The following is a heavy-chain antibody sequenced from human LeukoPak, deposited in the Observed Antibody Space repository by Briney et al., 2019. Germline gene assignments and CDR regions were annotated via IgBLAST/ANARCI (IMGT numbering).Heavy chain of an antibody. D-gene: IGHD5-12*01. Sequence: GASVTVSCKASGGTFSSYAISWVRQAPGQGLEWMGGIIPVVGTTNYAQMFQGRVTITADESTSTAYMELSSLRSEDTAVYYCAREIYDWGQGTLVTVSS. CDR2: IIPVVGTT. CDR3: AREIYD. J-gene: IGHJ4*02. V-gene: IGHV1-69*13. CDR1: GGTFSSYA.